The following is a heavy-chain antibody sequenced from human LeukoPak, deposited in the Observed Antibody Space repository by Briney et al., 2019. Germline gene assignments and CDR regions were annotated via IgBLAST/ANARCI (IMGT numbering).Heavy chain of an antibody. D-gene: IGHD2-8*01. Sequence: SETLSLTCTVSGGSISSYYWSWIRQPPGKGLEWIGNISYSGSTYYNPSLKSRVTISVDTSKNQFSLKLSSVTAADTAVYYCARRRFVRGPDVVNPFDYWGQGTLVTVSS. J-gene: IGHJ4*02. CDR3: ARRRFVRGPDVVNPFDY. CDR2: ISYSGST. CDR1: GGSISSYY. V-gene: IGHV4-59*04.